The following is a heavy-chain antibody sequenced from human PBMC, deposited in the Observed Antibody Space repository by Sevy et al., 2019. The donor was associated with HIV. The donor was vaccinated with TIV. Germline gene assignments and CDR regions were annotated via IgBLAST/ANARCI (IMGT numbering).Heavy chain of an antibody. CDR2: ISWNSGSI. J-gene: IGHJ3*02. CDR1: GFTFDDYA. CDR3: AKDGDSSGYVRGSAFDI. D-gene: IGHD3-22*01. V-gene: IGHV3-9*01. Sequence: GGSVRLSCAASGFTFDDYAMHWVRQAPGKGLEWVSGISWNSGSIGYADSVKGRFTISRDNAKNSLYLQMNSLRAEDTALYYCAKDGDSSGYVRGSAFDIWGQGTMVTVSS.